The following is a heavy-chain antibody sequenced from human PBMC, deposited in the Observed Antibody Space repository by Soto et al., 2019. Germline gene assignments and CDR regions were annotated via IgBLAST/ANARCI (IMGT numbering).Heavy chain of an antibody. CDR3: ATSYGYCMGGSCPERSDAFDI. Sequence: GASVKVSCKASGYPFIGFYLHWLRQAPGRGLEWVGWINPHSGEGKYAEALQCRVTLTRDASIRSAFLDLCRLGGDDTATYFCATSYGYCMGGSCPERSDAFDIWGQGTMVTVSS. CDR1: GYPFIGFY. J-gene: IGHJ3*02. D-gene: IGHD2-15*01. CDR2: INPHSGEG. V-gene: IGHV1-2*02.